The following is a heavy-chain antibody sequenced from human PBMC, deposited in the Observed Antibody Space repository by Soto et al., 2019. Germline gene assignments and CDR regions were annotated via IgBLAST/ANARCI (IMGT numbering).Heavy chain of an antibody. CDR1: GGSFSGYY. CDR2: INHSGST. Sequence: PSETLSLTCAVYGGSFSGYYWSWIRQPPGKGLEWIGEINHSGSTNYNPSLKSRVTISVDTSKNQFSLKLSSVTAADTAVYDCARGPPPRYCSGGSCSRSRYYYYGMDVWGQGTTVTVSS. J-gene: IGHJ6*02. V-gene: IGHV4-34*01. D-gene: IGHD2-15*01. CDR3: ARGPPPRYCSGGSCSRSRYYYYGMDV.